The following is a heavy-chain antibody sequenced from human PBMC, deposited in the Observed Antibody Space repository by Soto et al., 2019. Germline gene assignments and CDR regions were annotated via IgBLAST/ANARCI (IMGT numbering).Heavy chain of an antibody. CDR1: GDSVSSNRAA. CDR2: TYRRSKWYI. D-gene: IGHD3-22*01. J-gene: IGHJ6*02. CDR3: ARAPYYDNSGQSYGLDV. V-gene: IGHV6-1*01. Sequence: SQTLSLTCAISGDSVSSNRAAWNWIRQSPSRGLEWLGRTYRRSKWYIDYAASVRGRVTIIPDTSKNQFSLHLNLVTPEDTAVYYCARAPYYDNSGQSYGLDVWGQGTTVTVSS.